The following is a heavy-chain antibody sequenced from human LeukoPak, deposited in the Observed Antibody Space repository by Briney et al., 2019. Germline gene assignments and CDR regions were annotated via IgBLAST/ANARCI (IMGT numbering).Heavy chain of an antibody. CDR1: GFTFTTYW. D-gene: IGHD3-22*01. J-gene: IGHJ3*02. V-gene: IGHV3-7*01. Sequence: GGSLRLSCEASGFTFTTYWMTWVRQAPGKGLEWVANINQDATERYYVDSVMGRFTISRDNAKNSLYLQMNSLRAEDTAVYYCARDDTHYGSSGSFYDAFDIWGQGTMVTVSS. CDR3: ARDDTHYGSSGSFYDAFDI. CDR2: INQDATER.